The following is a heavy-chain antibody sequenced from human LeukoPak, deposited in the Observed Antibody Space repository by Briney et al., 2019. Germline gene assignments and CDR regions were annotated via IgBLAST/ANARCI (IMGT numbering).Heavy chain of an antibody. CDR3: AKGAEIDH. J-gene: IGHJ4*02. V-gene: IGHV3-23*01. CDR1: GFNFNNFV. CDR2: MTGPADTT. Sequence: PGGSLRLSCAASGFNFNNFVMSWVRQAPGKGLEWLSAMTGPADTTYYAESVKGRFTISRDYSKSMVFLQMNSLRVEDTAIYYCAKGAEIDHWGQGTLVTVSS.